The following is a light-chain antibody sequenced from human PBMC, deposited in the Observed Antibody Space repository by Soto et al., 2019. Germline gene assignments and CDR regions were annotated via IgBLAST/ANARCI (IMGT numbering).Light chain of an antibody. V-gene: IGLV1-40*01. Sequence: QSALTQAPSVSGAPGQRVTISCTGSSSNIGAGHDVQWYQHLPGTAPKLLIHGNTNRPSGVPDRFSGSKSGTSASLAITALQAEDEGDYYCQSYDTTLSSWVFGGGTKVTVL. CDR1: SSNIGAGHD. CDR2: GNT. CDR3: QSYDTTLSSWV. J-gene: IGLJ3*02.